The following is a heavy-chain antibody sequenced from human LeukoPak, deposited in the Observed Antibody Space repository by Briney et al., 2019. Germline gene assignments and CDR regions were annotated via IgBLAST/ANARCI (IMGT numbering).Heavy chain of an antibody. J-gene: IGHJ6*04. D-gene: IGHD2-2*03. V-gene: IGHV5-10-1*01. CDR1: GYSFTSYW. Sequence: GESLRISCKGSGYSFTSYWINWVRQMPGKGLEWMGRIDPSDSYTNYSPSFQGHVTISADKSISTAYLQWSSLKASDTAIYYCARAGMDIVIVPAAMQADYYGMDVWGKGTTVTVSS. CDR2: IDPSDSYT. CDR3: ARAGMDIVIVPAAMQADYYGMDV.